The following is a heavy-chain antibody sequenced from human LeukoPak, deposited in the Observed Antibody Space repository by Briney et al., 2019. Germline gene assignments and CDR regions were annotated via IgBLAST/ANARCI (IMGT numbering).Heavy chain of an antibody. CDR1: GFTVSSNY. CDR2: IYSGGTT. J-gene: IGHJ3*02. Sequence: GGSLRLSCAASGFTVSSNYMSWVRQAPGKGLEWVSVIYSGGTTYYTDSVKGRFTISRDNSKNTLYLQMNSLRAEDTAMYYCASHISGDEAFDIWGQGTMVTASS. CDR3: ASHISGDEAFDI. D-gene: IGHD6-19*01. V-gene: IGHV3-53*01.